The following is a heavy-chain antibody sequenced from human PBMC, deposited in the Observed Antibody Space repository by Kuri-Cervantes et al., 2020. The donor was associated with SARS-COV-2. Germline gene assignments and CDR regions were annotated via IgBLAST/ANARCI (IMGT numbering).Heavy chain of an antibody. J-gene: IGHJ3*02. CDR2: ISGSGGST. Sequence: GESLKISCAASGFIFNNFALSWVRQAPGKGLEWVSAISGSGGSTYYADSVKGRFTISRNNSKNTLYLQMNSLRAEDTAVYYCANLQWLLIDDAFDIWGQGTMVTVSS. V-gene: IGHV3-23*01. CDR3: ANLQWLLIDDAFDI. CDR1: GFIFNNFA. D-gene: IGHD3-22*01.